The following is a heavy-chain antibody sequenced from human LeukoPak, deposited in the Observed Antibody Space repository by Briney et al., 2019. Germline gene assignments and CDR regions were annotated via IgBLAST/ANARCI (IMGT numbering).Heavy chain of an antibody. D-gene: IGHD3-9*01. J-gene: IGHJ4*02. V-gene: IGHV3-23*01. CDR3: ARGDILTGSYFDY. CDR1: GFTFSTYA. CDR2: ISGSGGGT. Sequence: GGSLRLSCAASGFTFSTYAMSWVRQAPGKGLEWVSTISGSGGGTYYADSVQGRFTVSRDNSKNTLYLQMNSLRADDTAVYYCARGDILTGSYFDYWGQGTLVTVSS.